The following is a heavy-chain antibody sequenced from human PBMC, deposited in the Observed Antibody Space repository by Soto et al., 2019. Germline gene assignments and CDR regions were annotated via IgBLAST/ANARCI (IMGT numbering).Heavy chain of an antibody. D-gene: IGHD3-10*01. V-gene: IGHV4-59*12. CDR2: VYYTGST. CDR1: GGSISNFY. CDR3: ARDWISGSHGAQRDRYYYYGMDV. Sequence: SETLSPTCTVSGGSISNFYWSWIRQPPGKGLEWIGYVYYTGSTSYNPSLKRRVTFSADSSRGQFSLRLNSVTAADTAVYYCARDWISGSHGAQRDRYYYYGMDVWGQGTTVTVSS. J-gene: IGHJ6*02.